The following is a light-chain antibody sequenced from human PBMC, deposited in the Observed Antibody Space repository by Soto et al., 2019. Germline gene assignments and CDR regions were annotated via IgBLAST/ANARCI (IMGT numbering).Light chain of an antibody. Sequence: QSALTQPRSVSGSLGQSVTISCTGTSADIGVADFVSWYQQHPGKAPKLMVYDVTVRPSGVPDRFSGSKSGNTASLTISGLQAEDEADYFCCSYASGSTYVFGTGTKVTVL. CDR1: SADIGVADF. V-gene: IGLV2-11*01. J-gene: IGLJ1*01. CDR2: DVT. CDR3: CSYASGSTYV.